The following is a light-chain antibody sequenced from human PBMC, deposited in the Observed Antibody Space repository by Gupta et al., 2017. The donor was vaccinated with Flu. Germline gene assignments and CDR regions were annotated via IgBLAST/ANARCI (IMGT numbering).Light chain of an antibody. CDR2: KAS. CDR3: QQYEAYPLT. J-gene: IGKJ4*01. CDR1: QSISSW. V-gene: IGKV1-5*03. Sequence: GDRVTITCRASQSISSWLAWYQQKPGKDPKLLIYKASILESGVPSRFSGSGSGTEFTLTISSLQPDDLAAYYCQQYEAYPLTFGGGTNVEIK.